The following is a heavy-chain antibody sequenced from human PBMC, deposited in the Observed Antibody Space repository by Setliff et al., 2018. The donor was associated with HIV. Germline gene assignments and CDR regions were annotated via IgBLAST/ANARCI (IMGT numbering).Heavy chain of an antibody. V-gene: IGHV4-59*08. D-gene: IGHD3-10*01. Sequence: NPSETLSLTCTVSGDSINTHYWSWIRQPPGKGLEWIGCISHSGNTNFNPSLNSRVTISLDTSKNQFSLNLSSVTAAETAVYYCARVGYHGSGRYSFDYWGQGTLVTVSS. CDR1: GDSINTHY. CDR3: ARVGYHGSGRYSFDY. J-gene: IGHJ4*02. CDR2: ISHSGNT.